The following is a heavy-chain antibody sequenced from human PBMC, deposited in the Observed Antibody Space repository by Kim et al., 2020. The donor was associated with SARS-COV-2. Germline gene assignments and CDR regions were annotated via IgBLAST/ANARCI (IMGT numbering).Heavy chain of an antibody. V-gene: IGHV3-21*01. CDR3: ARPRPGYGYYYYYGMDV. J-gene: IGHJ6*02. Sequence: VKGRFTISRDNAKNSLYLQMNSLRAEDTAVYYCARPRPGYGYYYYYGMDVWGQGTTVTVSS. D-gene: IGHD5-18*01.